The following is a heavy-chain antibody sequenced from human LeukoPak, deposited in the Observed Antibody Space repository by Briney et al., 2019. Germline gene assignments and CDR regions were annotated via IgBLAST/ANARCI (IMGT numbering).Heavy chain of an antibody. D-gene: IGHD3-10*01. Sequence: ASVTVSCKASGYTFTSYDINWVRQATGQGLEWMGWMNPNSGNTGYAQKFQGRVTMTRNTSISTAYMELSSLRSEDTAVYYCARGSYYYGSGSSSPSFDPWGQGTLVTVSS. V-gene: IGHV1-8*01. J-gene: IGHJ5*02. CDR3: ARGSYYYGSGSSSPSFDP. CDR1: GYTFTSYD. CDR2: MNPNSGNT.